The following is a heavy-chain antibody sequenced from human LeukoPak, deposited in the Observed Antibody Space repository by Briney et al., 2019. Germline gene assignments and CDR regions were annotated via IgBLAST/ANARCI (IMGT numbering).Heavy chain of an antibody. CDR3: ARSRLPTTYYYYYYMDV. J-gene: IGHJ6*03. D-gene: IGHD4/OR15-4a*01. V-gene: IGHV4-34*01. Sequence: PSETLSLTCAVYGGSFSGYYWSWIRQPPGKGLEWIGEINHSGSTNYNPSLKSRVTISVDTSKDQFSLKLSSVTAADTAVYYCARSRLPTTYYYYYYMDVWGKGTTVTISS. CDR2: INHSGST. CDR1: GGSFSGYY.